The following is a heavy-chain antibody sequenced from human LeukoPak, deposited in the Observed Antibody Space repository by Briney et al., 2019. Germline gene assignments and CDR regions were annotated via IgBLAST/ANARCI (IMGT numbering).Heavy chain of an antibody. Sequence: SETLSLTCTVSGVSMTNYYWSWIRQPPGKGLEWIAYSHNSGETKYNPSLKSRITISVDTSKNEFSLKLSSVTAADTAVYYCARRPGGTAAFDIWGQGTTVTVSA. J-gene: IGHJ3*02. CDR2: SHNSGET. D-gene: IGHD1-14*01. V-gene: IGHV4-59*08. CDR3: ARRPGGTAAFDI. CDR1: GVSMTNYY.